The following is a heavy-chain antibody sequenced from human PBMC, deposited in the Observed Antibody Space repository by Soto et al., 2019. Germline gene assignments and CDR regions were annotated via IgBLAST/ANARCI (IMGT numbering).Heavy chain of an antibody. CDR3: ATDLLPYCSGGSCYWTDY. CDR1: GYTLTELS. D-gene: IGHD2-15*01. Sequence: ASVKVSCKVSGYTLTELSMHWVRQAPGKGLEWMGGFDPEDGETIYAQKFQGRVTMTEDTSTDTAYMELSSLRSEDTAVYYCATDLLPYCSGGSCYWTDYWGQGTRVTVSS. V-gene: IGHV1-24*01. CDR2: FDPEDGET. J-gene: IGHJ4*02.